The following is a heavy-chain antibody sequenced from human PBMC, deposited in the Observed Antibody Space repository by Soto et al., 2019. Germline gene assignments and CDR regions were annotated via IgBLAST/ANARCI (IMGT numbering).Heavy chain of an antibody. D-gene: IGHD3-16*02. CDR3: ANNYVWGSYRTYYFDY. Sequence: GASVKVSCKASGGTFSSYAISWVRQAPGQGLEWMGGIIPIFGTANYAQKFQGRVTITADESTSTAYMELSSLRSEDTAVYYCANNYVWGSYRTYYFDYWGQGTLVTVSS. J-gene: IGHJ4*02. CDR2: IIPIFGTA. CDR1: GGTFSSYA. V-gene: IGHV1-69*13.